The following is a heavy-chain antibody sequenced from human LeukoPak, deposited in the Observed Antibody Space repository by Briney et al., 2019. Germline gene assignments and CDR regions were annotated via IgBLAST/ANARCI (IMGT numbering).Heavy chain of an antibody. Sequence: PSETLSLTCAAYGGSFSGYYWSWIRQPPGKGLEWIGEINHSGSTNYNPSLKSRVTISVDTSKNQFSLKLSSVTAADTAVYYCARGLGIQLWLSWFDPWGQGTLVTVSS. CDR1: GGSFSGYY. CDR2: INHSGST. J-gene: IGHJ5*02. CDR3: ARGLGIQLWLSWFDP. V-gene: IGHV4-34*01. D-gene: IGHD5-18*01.